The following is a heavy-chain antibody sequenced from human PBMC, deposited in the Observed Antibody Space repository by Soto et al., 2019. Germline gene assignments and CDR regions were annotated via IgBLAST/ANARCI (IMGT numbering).Heavy chain of an antibody. CDR1: GGSISSGGYS. J-gene: IGHJ6*02. CDR3: ARGYGSGTKTFYYYYYGMDV. Sequence: SETLSLTCAVSGGSISSGGYSLSWIRQPPGKGLEWIGYIYHSGSTYYNPSLKSRVTISVDRSKNQFSLKLSSVTAADTAVYYCARGYGSGTKTFYYYYYGMDVWGQGITVTSP. V-gene: IGHV4-30-2*01. D-gene: IGHD3-10*01. CDR2: IYHSGST.